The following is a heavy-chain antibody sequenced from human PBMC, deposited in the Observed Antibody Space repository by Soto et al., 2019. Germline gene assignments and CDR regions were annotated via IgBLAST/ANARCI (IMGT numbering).Heavy chain of an antibody. CDR1: GFICTSSD. D-gene: IGHD2-8*02. J-gene: IGHJ3*02. CDR2: ILVGGST. V-gene: IGHV3-23*01. Sequence: PVGSLRLSCAASGFICTSSDMSWVRKVPGKGLEWVSTILVGGSTYYADAVKGRFTISRDRSKITVFLQMNSLTVGDTAVYYCAKATATGGGAFEICGQGTMVTVSS. CDR3: AKATATGGGAFEI.